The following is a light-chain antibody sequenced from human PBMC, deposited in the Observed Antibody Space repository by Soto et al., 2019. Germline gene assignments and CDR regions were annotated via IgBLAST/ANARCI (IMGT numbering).Light chain of an antibody. Sequence: DIVMTPCPATLSVSPGECATHSRMPSQSVSSSYLAWYQKQPRQAPRLIICGASRGATGIPDRISSSAGATDFTLTISRLQADDSVVYYGQQCDSSPSLTFGGGTKVDI. CDR1: QSVSSSY. V-gene: IGKV3-20*01. CDR3: QQCDSSPSLT. CDR2: GAS. J-gene: IGKJ4*01.